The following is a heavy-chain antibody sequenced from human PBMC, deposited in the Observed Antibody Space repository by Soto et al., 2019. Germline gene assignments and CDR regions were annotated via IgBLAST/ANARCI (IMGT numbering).Heavy chain of an antibody. J-gene: IGHJ4*02. CDR1: GGNSVDLG. V-gene: IGHV3-48*01. CDR2: ISSSSSTI. D-gene: IGHD5-18*01. CDR3: ARDSGYSYGPFDY. Sequence: VGPKRVWNTASGGNSVDLGMNRISQDPGKGLEWVSYISSSSSTIYYADSVKGRFTISRDNAKNSLYLQMNSLRAEDTAVYYCARDSGYSYGPFDYWGQGTLVTVSS.